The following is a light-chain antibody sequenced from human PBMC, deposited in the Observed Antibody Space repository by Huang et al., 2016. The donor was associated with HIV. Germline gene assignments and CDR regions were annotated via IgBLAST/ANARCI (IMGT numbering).Light chain of an antibody. V-gene: IGKV2-30*01. Sequence: DVVMTQSPLSLPVTLGQPASISCRSSQSLVYSDGNTYLNWFQQRPGQSPRRLIYKVSNRDSGVPDRFSGRGSGTDFTLKISRVEAEDVGVYYCMQGTHWPLAMYTFGQGTKLEIK. CDR1: QSLVYSDGNTY. CDR2: KVS. J-gene: IGKJ2*01. CDR3: MQGTHWPLAMYT.